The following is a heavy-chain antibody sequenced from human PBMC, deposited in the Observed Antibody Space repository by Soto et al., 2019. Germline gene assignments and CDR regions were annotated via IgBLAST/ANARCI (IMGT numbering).Heavy chain of an antibody. D-gene: IGHD3-22*01. Sequence: QLQLQESGPGLVKPSETLSLTCTVSGGSISSSSYYWGWLRQPPGKGLEWVGSIYYSGSTYYNPSLMSRVTISVDTSKNQVSLKLSSVTAADTAVYYCARQAAHYYDSSGYYLDYWGQGTLVTVSS. V-gene: IGHV4-39*01. CDR2: IYYSGST. CDR1: GGSISSSSYY. CDR3: ARQAAHYYDSSGYYLDY. J-gene: IGHJ4*02.